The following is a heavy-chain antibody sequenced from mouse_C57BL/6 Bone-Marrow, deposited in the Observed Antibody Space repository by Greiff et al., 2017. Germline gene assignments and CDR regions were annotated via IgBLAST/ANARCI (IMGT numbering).Heavy chain of an antibody. V-gene: IGHV5-4*01. J-gene: IGHJ3*01. CDR3: ARDQGAIYDGYSPFAY. CDR2: ISDGGSYT. Sequence: EVKLVESGGGLVKPGGSLKLSCAASGFTFSSYAMSWVRQTPEKRLEWVATISDGGSYTYYPDNVKGRFTISRDNAKNNLYLQMSHLKSEDTAMYYCARDQGAIYDGYSPFAYWGQGTLVTVSA. CDR1: GFTFSSYA. D-gene: IGHD2-3*01.